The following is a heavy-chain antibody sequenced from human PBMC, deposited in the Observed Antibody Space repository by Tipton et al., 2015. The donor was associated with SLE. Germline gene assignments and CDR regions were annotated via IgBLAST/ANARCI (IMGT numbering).Heavy chain of an antibody. CDR1: GNILSNYW. J-gene: IGHJ6*03. V-gene: IGHV5-51*03. Sequence: QSGAEVKEPGESLRISCKASGNILSNYWIVWVRQMPGKGLEWIGIIYPRDSDVRYSPAFQGQVTISADDATAYLQLTSLKASDTGIYYCARPSDGNYYDASLYYYHYDIDVWGKGTTVTVSS. D-gene: IGHD3-22*01. CDR3: ARPSDGNYYDASLYYYHYDIDV. CDR2: IYPRDSDV.